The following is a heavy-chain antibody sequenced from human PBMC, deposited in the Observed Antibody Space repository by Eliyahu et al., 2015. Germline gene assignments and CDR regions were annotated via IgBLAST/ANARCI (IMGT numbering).Heavy chain of an antibody. Sequence: AASGFTFSSYAMHWVRQAPGKGLEWVAVISYDGSNKYYADSVKGRFTISRDNSKNTLYLQMNSLRAEDTAVYYCARDQTTGGPRDRYFDYWGQGTLVTVSS. J-gene: IGHJ4*02. V-gene: IGHV3-30-3*01. CDR1: GFTFSSYA. CDR3: ARDQTTGGPRDRYFDY. D-gene: IGHD4-17*01. CDR2: ISYDGSNK.